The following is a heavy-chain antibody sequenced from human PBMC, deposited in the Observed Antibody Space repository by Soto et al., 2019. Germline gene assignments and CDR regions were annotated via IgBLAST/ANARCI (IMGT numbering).Heavy chain of an antibody. V-gene: IGHV3-30-3*01. CDR1: GFTFSSYA. CDR3: ARDCEGVAALFPRVGWFDP. Sequence: QVQLVESGGGVVQPGRSLRLSCAASGFTFSSYAMHWVRQAPGKGLAWVAVISYDGSNKYYADSVKGRFTISRDNSKNTLYLQMNSLRAEDTAVYYCARDCEGVAALFPRVGWFDPWGQGTLVTVSS. D-gene: IGHD6-6*01. CDR2: ISYDGSNK. J-gene: IGHJ5*02.